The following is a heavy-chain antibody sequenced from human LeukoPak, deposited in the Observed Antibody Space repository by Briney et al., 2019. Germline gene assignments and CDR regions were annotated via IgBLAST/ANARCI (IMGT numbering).Heavy chain of an antibody. CDR1: GYTLTELS. Sequence: ASVKVSCKVSGYTLTELSMHWVRQAPGKGLEWMGGFDPEDGETIYAQKFQGRVTMTTDTSTSTAYMELRSLRSDDTAVYYCARDYYDSSGYLPFDYWGQGTLVTVSS. V-gene: IGHV1-24*01. J-gene: IGHJ4*02. CDR3: ARDYYDSSGYLPFDY. CDR2: FDPEDGET. D-gene: IGHD3-22*01.